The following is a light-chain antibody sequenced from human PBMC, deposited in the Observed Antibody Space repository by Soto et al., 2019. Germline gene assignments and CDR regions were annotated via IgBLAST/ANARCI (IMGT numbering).Light chain of an antibody. CDR3: SSYTSSSTLYV. V-gene: IGLV2-14*01. J-gene: IGLJ1*01. Sequence: SALTQPASVSGSPGQSITISCTGTSSDVGGYNYVSWYQQHPGKAPKLMIYEVSNRPSGVSNRFSGSKSGNTASLTISGLXAEDEADYYCSSYTSSSTLYVFGTGTKVTVL. CDR1: SSDVGGYNY. CDR2: EVS.